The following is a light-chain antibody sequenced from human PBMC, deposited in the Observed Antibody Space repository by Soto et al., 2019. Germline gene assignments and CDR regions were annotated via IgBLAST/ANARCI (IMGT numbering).Light chain of an antibody. CDR2: AAS. J-gene: IGKJ4*01. Sequence: DIQMTQSPSSLSASFGDRVTKTCRASQGIGIYLAWFQQRPGNTPKLLIYAASTLQSGVPSRFSGSGSGTDFTLTISSLQPEDVATYYCQKYNSAPLTFGGGIRVEIE. CDR3: QKYNSAPLT. V-gene: IGKV1-27*01. CDR1: QGIGIY.